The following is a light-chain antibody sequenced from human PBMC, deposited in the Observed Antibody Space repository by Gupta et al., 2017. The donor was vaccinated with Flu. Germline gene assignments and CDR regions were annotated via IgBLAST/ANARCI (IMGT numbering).Light chain of an antibody. CDR3: LQYHSWPPAAPWT. V-gene: IGKV3D-15*01. CDR2: DAS. J-gene: IGKJ1*01. CDR1: QSVSTN. Sequence: SVSPGERATLSCRASQSVSTNLAWYQQKPGQTPRLLIYDASSRASGIPARFSGSGSGREFTLTISSLQSEDFAVYYCLQYHSWPPAAPWTFGQGTKVEIK.